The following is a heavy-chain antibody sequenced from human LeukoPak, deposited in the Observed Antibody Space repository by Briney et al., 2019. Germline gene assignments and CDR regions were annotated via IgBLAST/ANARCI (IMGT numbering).Heavy chain of an antibody. J-gene: IGHJ4*02. CDR2: ISSSGST. Sequence: KPSQTLSLTCTVSGDSISSGDYYWSWIRQPAGKGLEWIGRISSSGSTNYNPSLKSRVTISVDTSKNQFSLKLSSVTAADTAVYYCARDQYYYDSSGYYRIDYWGQGTLVTVSS. CDR3: ARDQYYYDSSGYYRIDY. CDR1: GDSISSGDYY. V-gene: IGHV4-61*02. D-gene: IGHD3-22*01.